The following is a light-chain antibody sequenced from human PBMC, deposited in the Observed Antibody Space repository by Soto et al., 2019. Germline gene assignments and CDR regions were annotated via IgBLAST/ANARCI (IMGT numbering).Light chain of an antibody. CDR1: QSVSSSY. V-gene: IGKV3-20*01. CDR2: GAS. J-gene: IGKJ1*01. CDR3: XQYGSSPGT. Sequence: EIVLTQSPGTLYLSPGERATLSCRASQSVSSSYLAWYQQKPGQAPRLLIYGASSRATGIPDRFSGSGSGXXXXXTXXXLXPEXFXXYYCXQYGSSPGTFGQGTKVEIK.